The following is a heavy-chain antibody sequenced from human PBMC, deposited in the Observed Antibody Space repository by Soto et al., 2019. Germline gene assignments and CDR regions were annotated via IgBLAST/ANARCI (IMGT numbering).Heavy chain of an antibody. CDR2: IKSKTDGGTV. J-gene: IGHJ4*02. CDR3: SHGYYQYFES. D-gene: IGHD5-18*01. CDR1: GVTLSNVW. Sequence: PGGSLRLSCAVSGVTLSNVWMNWVRQAPGEGPEWVGRIKSKTDGGTVEYAAPVKDRFTISRDDSENTLYLQMNSLKTEDTAVYYCSHGYYQYFESWGQGTLVTVSS. V-gene: IGHV3-15*07.